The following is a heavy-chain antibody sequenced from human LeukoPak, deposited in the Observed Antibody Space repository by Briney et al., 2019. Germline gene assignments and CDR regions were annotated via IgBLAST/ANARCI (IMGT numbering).Heavy chain of an antibody. V-gene: IGHV3-30*02. J-gene: IGHJ4*02. CDR3: AKGQSSNGGLGFNY. D-gene: IGHD4-11*01. Sequence: GGSLRLSSAPSLVTPNTYNIHPGCQAPGKGLEWVALIRYDGSNEYYADSVKGRFTISRDNSKNTMYLQMNSLRAENTAVYYSAKGQSSNGGLGFNYGGQGTLVTVSS. CDR1: LVTPNTYN. CDR2: IRYDGSNE.